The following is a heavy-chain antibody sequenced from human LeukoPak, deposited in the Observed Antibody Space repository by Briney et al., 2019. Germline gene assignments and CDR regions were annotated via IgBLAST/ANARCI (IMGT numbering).Heavy chain of an antibody. CDR2: ISSSGNTI. J-gene: IGHJ6*02. D-gene: IGHD5-18*01. CDR1: GFTLSDYY. CDR3: AREERRGYNYGSVYYYYGLDA. Sequence: PGGSLRLSCAASGFTLSDYYMNWIRQAPGKGLEWVSYISSSGNTIHYADSVKGRFTISRDNAKNSVYLQMNSLRAEDTAVYYCAREERRGYNYGSVYYYYGLDAWGQGTTVTVSS. V-gene: IGHV3-11*01.